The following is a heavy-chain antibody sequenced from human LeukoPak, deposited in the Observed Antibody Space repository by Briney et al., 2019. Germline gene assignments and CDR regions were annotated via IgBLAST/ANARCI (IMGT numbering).Heavy chain of an antibody. Sequence: GGSLRLSCAASGFTFRGYGMTWVRQAPGKGLEWVSVISDSGDTTYYAESVKGRFTISRDNSKNTLYLQMNSLRAEDTAVYYCAKGYDSTYYFYYFMDVWGEGTTVTISS. J-gene: IGHJ6*03. CDR1: GFTFRGYG. CDR3: AKGYDSTYYFYYFMDV. CDR2: ISDSGDTT. D-gene: IGHD3-22*01. V-gene: IGHV3-23*01.